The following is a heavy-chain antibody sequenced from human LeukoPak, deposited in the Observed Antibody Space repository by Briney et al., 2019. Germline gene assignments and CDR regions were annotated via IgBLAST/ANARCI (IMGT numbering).Heavy chain of an antibody. V-gene: IGHV4-39*01. J-gene: IGHJ6*03. CDR3: ARLRVQQLASSYYMDV. Sequence: WVRQAPGKGLEWIGSLYYGVNTYYKPSLKSRVTISVDTSLNQFSLILTSVTAADTGVYYCARLRVQQLASSYYMDVWGKGTTVTVSS. D-gene: IGHD6-13*01. CDR2: LYYGVNT.